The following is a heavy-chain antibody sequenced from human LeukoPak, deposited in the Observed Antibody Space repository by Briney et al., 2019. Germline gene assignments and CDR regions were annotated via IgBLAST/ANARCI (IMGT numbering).Heavy chain of an antibody. J-gene: IGHJ1*01. V-gene: IGHV3-23*01. CDR1: GLTFSTYA. CDR2: ISGSGSYI. CDR3: AKEGAGSSNRYFQH. D-gene: IGHD2-15*01. Sequence: GGSLRLSCAASGLTFSTYAMNWVRQAPGKGLEWVSVISGSGSYIYYADSAKGRFTISSDNSKNTLYLQMNSLRADDTAVYYCAKEGAGSSNRYFQHWGQGTLVTVSS.